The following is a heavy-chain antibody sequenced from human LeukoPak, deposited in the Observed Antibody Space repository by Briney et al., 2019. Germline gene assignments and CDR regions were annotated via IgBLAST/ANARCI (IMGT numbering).Heavy chain of an antibody. J-gene: IGHJ6*02. CDR1: GFTFSSYS. CDR3: ARDDHYYYYGMDV. CDR2: ISSSSSYI. V-gene: IGHV3-21*01. Sequence: GGSLRLSCAASGFTFSSYSMNWVRQAPGKGLEWVSSISSSSSYIYYADSVKGRFTISRDNAKNSLNLQMNSLRAEDTAVYYCARDDHYYYYGMDVWGQGTTVTVSS.